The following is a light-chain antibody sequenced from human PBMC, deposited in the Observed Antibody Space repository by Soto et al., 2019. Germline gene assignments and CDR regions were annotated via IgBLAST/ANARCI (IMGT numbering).Light chain of an antibody. CDR1: SSNIGSKT. CDR3: AEWDASLNGDV. V-gene: IGLV1-44*01. CDR2: NSY. J-gene: IGLJ1*01. Sequence: QSVLTQPPSASGTPGQRVTISCSGSSSNIGSKTVNWYQQLPGTVPKLLIYNSYQRPSGVPDRFSGSKSGTSASLAISGLQSGEEADYYCAEWDASLNGDVFGAGTKLTVL.